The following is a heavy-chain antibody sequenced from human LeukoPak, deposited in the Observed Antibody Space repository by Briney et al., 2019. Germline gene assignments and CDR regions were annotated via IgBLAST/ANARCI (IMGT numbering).Heavy chain of an antibody. V-gene: IGHV1-69*06. CDR2: IIPIFGTA. Sequence: ASVKVSCKASGGTFSSYAISWVRQAPGQGLEWMGGIIPIFGTANYAQKFQGRVTITADKSTSTAYMELSSLRSEDTAVYYCARVGYSSGWIDYWGQGTLVTVSS. J-gene: IGHJ4*02. CDR3: ARVGYSSGWIDY. CDR1: GGTFSSYA. D-gene: IGHD6-19*01.